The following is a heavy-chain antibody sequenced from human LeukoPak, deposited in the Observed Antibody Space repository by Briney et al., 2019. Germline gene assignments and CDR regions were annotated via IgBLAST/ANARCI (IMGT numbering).Heavy chain of an antibody. J-gene: IGHJ5*02. D-gene: IGHD2-2*01. CDR2: IYYSGST. V-gene: IGHV4-39*01. CDR3: ASCAAAAAIELVNWFDP. CDR1: GGSISSYY. Sequence: SETLSLTCTVSGGSISSYYWGWIRQPPGKGLEWIGSIYYSGSTYYNPSLKSRVTISVDTSKNQFSLKLSSVTAADTAVYYCASCAAAAAIELVNWFDPWGQGTLVTVSS.